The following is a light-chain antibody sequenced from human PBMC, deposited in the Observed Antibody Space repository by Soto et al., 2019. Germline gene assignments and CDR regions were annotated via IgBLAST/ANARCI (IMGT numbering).Light chain of an antibody. J-gene: IGLJ1*01. CDR2: EGS. CDR1: SSDVGSYNL. V-gene: IGLV2-23*01. CDR3: CSYAGSSTLDYV. Sequence: SVLTQPASVSGSPGQSITISCTGTSSDVGSYNLVSWYQQHPGKAPKLMIYEGSKRPSGVSNRFSGSKSGNTASLTISGLQAEDEADYYCCSYAGSSTLDYVFGTGTKLTVL.